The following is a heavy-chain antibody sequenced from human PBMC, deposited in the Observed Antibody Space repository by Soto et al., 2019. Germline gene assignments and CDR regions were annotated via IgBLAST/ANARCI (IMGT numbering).Heavy chain of an antibody. CDR2: IYYSGST. J-gene: IGHJ5*02. V-gene: IGHV4-39*01. Sequence: TLSLTCTVSGGSISSSSYYWGWIRQPPGKGLEWIGSIYYSGSTYYNPSLKSRVTISVDTSKNQFSLKLSSVTAADTAVYYCARVVVVAATFDPWGQGTLVTVSS. D-gene: IGHD2-15*01. CDR1: GGSISSSSYY. CDR3: ARVVVVAATFDP.